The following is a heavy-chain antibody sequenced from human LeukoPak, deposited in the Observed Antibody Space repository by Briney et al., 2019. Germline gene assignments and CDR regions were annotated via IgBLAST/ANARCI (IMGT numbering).Heavy chain of an antibody. V-gene: IGHV3-21*01. J-gene: IGHJ4*02. CDR1: GFTFSNYN. CDR2: ISSSSDYI. Sequence: PGGSLRLSCAVSGFTFSNYNMNWVRQAPGKGLEWVSSISSSSDYIYYADSVKGRFTISRDNAKNSLYLQMNSLRAEDTAVYYCASSKIQLWFSGDYWGQGTLVTVSS. CDR3: ASSKIQLWFSGDY. D-gene: IGHD5-18*01.